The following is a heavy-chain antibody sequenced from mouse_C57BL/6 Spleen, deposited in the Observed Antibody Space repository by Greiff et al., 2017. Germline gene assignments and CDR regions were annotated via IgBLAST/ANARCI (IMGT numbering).Heavy chain of an antibody. D-gene: IGHD4-1*01. J-gene: IGHJ2*01. CDR1: GYAFSSSW. CDR3: ARSWDGNY. CDR2: IYPGAGDT. V-gene: IGHV1-82*01. Sequence: VQLQQSGPELVKPGASVKISCKASGYAFSSSWMNWVKQRPGKGLEWIGRIYPGAGDTNYNGKFKGKATLTADKSSSTAYMQLSSLTSEDSAVYFCARSWDGNYWGQGTTLTVSS.